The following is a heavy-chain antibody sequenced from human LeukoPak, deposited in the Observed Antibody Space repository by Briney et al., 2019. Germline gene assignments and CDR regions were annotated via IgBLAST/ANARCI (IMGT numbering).Heavy chain of an antibody. V-gene: IGHV3-33*01. J-gene: IGHJ6*02. D-gene: IGHD3-22*01. CDR3: ARETLYDSSGYYYYYYGMDV. CDR1: GFTFSSYG. CDR2: IWYDGSNK. Sequence: GGSLRLSCAASGFTFSSYGMPWVRQAPGKGLEWVAVIWYDGSNKCYADSVKGRFTISRDNSKNTLYLQMNSLRAEDTAVYYCARETLYDSSGYYYYYYGMDVWGQGTTVTVSS.